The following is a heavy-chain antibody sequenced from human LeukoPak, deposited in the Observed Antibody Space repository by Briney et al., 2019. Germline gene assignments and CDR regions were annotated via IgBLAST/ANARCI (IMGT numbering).Heavy chain of an antibody. J-gene: IGHJ4*02. CDR1: GYTFSGYY. Sequence: ASVKVSCKASGYTFSGYYMHWVRQAPGQGFEWMGWLNPNNGGTNYAQKFQGRVTMARDTSISTAYMELGSLRSDDTAVYYCVSQQVVPLWGQGTLVTVSS. CDR2: LNPNNGGT. D-gene: IGHD6-13*01. CDR3: VSQQVVPL. V-gene: IGHV1-2*02.